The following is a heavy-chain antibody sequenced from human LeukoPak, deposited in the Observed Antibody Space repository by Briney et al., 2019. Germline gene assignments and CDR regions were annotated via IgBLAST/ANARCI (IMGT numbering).Heavy chain of an antibody. V-gene: IGHV4-30-2*01. Sequence: SQTLSLTCTVSGGSISSGGYYWSWIRQPPGKGLEWIGYIYHSGSTYYNPSLKSRVTMSVDTSKNQFSLKLSSVTAADTAVYYCARGLELPTIDYFDYWGQGTLVTVSS. J-gene: IGHJ4*02. CDR1: GGSISSGGYY. CDR3: ARGLELPTIDYFDY. CDR2: IYHSGST. D-gene: IGHD1-26*01.